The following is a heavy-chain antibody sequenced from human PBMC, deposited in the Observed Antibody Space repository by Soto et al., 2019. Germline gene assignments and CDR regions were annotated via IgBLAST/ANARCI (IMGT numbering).Heavy chain of an antibody. J-gene: IGHJ5*02. CDR3: ARALHPPQRPRYNWFDP. CDR1: GGTFSSYA. D-gene: IGHD6-25*01. CDR2: IIPIFGTA. V-gene: IGHV1-69*01. Sequence: VKVSCKASGGTFSSYAISWVRQAPGQGLEWMGGIIPIFGTANYAQKFQGRVTITADESTSTAYMELSSLRSEDTAVYYCARALHPPQRPRYNWFDPWGQGTLVTVSS.